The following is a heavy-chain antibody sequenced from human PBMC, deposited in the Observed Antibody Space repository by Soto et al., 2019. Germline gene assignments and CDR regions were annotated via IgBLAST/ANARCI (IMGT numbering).Heavy chain of an antibody. J-gene: IGHJ4*02. D-gene: IGHD3-10*01. CDR2: ISWNSFNI. Sequence: GGSLRLSCAASGFTFDDHAMHWVRQAPGKGLEWVSGISWNSFNIGYADSVKGRFTISRDSAKNSLYLQMNSLRPEDTAFYYRVKESIIEYVSLDYWGRVALVTVSS. CDR3: VKESIIEYVSLDY. V-gene: IGHV3-9*01. CDR1: GFTFDDHA.